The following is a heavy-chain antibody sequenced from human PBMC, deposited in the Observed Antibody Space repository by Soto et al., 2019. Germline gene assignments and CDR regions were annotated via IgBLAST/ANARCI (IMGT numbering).Heavy chain of an antibody. CDR1: GFTFGDYA. CDR3: NTDSYFTLKLVRFHY. V-gene: IGHV3-49*03. Sequence: SLRLSCTASGFTFGDYAMSWFRQAPGKGLEWVGFIRSKAYGGTTEYAASVKGRFTISRDDSKSIAYLQMNSLKTEDTAVYYCNTDSYFTLKLVRFHYWGLGTLVTVS. D-gene: IGHD1-7*01. J-gene: IGHJ4*01. CDR2: IRSKAYGGTT.